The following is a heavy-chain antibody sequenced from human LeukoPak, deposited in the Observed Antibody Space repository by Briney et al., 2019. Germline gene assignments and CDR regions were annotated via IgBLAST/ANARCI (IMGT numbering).Heavy chain of an antibody. D-gene: IGHD5-18*01. CDR2: ISSSSSDI. Sequence: PGGSLRLSCAASGFTFSSYSMNWIRQAPGKGLEWVSSISSSSSDIYYADSVKCRFTIYRDNTKHSLHLQTNSLRAEDTAVYYCASDFSLGYSYCRYYFDYWGQGTLVTVSS. CDR1: GFTFSSYS. J-gene: IGHJ4*02. CDR3: ASDFSLGYSYCRYYFDY. V-gene: IGHV3-21*01.